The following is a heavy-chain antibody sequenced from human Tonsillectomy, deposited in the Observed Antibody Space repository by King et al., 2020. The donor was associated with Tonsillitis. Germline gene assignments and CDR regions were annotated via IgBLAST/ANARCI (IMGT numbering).Heavy chain of an antibody. CDR1: GGSISSYY. CDR3: ARGEEKLDLYYHYYYMDV. CDR2: IYYSGST. J-gene: IGHJ6*03. D-gene: IGHD6-6*01. V-gene: IGHV4-59*01. Sequence: VQLQESGPGLVKPSETLSLTCTVSGGSISSYYWSWIRQPPGKGLEWIGDIYYSGSTKYNPSLKSRATISADRSKNQFSLKLSSVTAADTAVYYCARGEEKLDLYYHYYYMDVWGKGTTVTVSS.